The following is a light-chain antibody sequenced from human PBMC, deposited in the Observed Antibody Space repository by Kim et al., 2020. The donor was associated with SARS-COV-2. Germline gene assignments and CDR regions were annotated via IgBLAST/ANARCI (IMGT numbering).Light chain of an antibody. CDR1: SNNVGYQG. CDR3: PAWDISLDAWV. CDR2: RDN. V-gene: IGLV10-54*01. Sequence: LTQPPSVSKDLRQTATLTCTGNSNNVGYQGAAWLQQHQGHPPKLLSHRDNNRPSGVSERLSASRSGSTAYLTITGLQPEDEADYYCPAWDISLDAWV. J-gene: IGLJ3*02.